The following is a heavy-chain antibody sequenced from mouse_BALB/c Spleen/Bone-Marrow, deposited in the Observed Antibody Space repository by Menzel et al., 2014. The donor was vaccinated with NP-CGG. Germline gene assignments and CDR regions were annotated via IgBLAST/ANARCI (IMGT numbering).Heavy chain of an antibody. Sequence: EVKLVESGPELVKPGASVKMSCKASGYTFSSYGMNWVKQKPGQGLEWIGYINPYNDGTKLNEKFEDKATLTSDKSSSTAYMELTSLTSEDSAVYYCARSGWLLRGYCALDYWGPGTSVTVSS. CDR3: ARSGWLLRGYCALDY. CDR1: GYTFSSYG. J-gene: IGHJ4*01. V-gene: IGHV1-14*01. CDR2: INPYNDGT. D-gene: IGHD2-3*01.